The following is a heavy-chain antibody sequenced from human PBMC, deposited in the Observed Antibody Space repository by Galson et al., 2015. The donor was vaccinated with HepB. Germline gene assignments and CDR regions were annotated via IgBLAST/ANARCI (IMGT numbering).Heavy chain of an antibody. Sequence: SLRLSCAASGFAFSSYAMHWVRQAPGKGLEWVAVISYDGSNKYYADSVKGRFTISRDNSKNTLYLQMNSLRAEDTAVYCCARDLDYWGQGTLVTVSS. CDR3: ARDLDY. J-gene: IGHJ4*02. V-gene: IGHV3-30*04. CDR1: GFAFSSYA. CDR2: ISYDGSNK.